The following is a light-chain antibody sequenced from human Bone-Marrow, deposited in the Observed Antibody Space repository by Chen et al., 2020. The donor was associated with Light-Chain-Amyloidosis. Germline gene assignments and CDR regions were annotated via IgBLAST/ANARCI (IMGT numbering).Light chain of an antibody. J-gene: IGKJ4*01. Sequence: DIVMTQSPDSLAVSLGERATINCKSSQSVLYSSNNKNYLAWYQQKSGQPPKLLIYWASARESGVPARFSGSGSGTDFTLTIGSLEAEDVAVYYCQQYFRTPLTFGGGTKVEIK. V-gene: IGKV4-1*01. CDR3: QQYFRTPLT. CDR2: WAS. CDR1: QSVLYSSNNKNY.